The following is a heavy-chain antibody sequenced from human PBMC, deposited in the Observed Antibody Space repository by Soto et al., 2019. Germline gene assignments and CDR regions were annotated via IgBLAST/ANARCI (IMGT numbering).Heavy chain of an antibody. J-gene: IGHJ4*02. Sequence: GASVTVSCKASGYTFTINAIHWVRQAPGQRLEWMGWINPVNGNTKYSQKLQGRVTITRDTSASTAYMELSSLRSEDTAVYYCARGSGYYYDSSGSRDDYWGQGTLVTVSS. D-gene: IGHD3-22*01. CDR2: INPVNGNT. CDR3: ARGSGYYYDSSGSRDDY. V-gene: IGHV1-3*01. CDR1: GYTFTINA.